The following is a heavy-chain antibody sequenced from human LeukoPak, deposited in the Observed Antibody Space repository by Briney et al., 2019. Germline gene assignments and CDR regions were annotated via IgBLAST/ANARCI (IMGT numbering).Heavy chain of an antibody. Sequence: PGRSLRLSCAASGFTFSSFAMYWVRQAPAKGLERVAVISYDGSDKYFADSVKGRFTISRDYSKNTLYLEMNSLRTEDTAVYCCARITCSSSSCYSQSFDYWGQGTLVTVSS. D-gene: IGHD2-2*01. CDR1: GFTFSSFA. V-gene: IGHV3-30-3*01. J-gene: IGHJ4*02. CDR2: ISYDGSDK. CDR3: ARITCSSSSCYSQSFDY.